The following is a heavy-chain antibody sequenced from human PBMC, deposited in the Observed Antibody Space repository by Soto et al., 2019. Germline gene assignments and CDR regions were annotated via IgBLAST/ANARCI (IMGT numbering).Heavy chain of an antibody. J-gene: IGHJ5*02. CDR3: ASELIAAAGNA. V-gene: IGHV3-21*01. D-gene: IGHD6-13*01. CDR2: ISSSSSYI. CDR1: GFTFSSYS. Sequence: EVQLVESGGGLVKPGGSLRLSCAASGFTFSSYSMNWVRQAPGKGLEWVSSISSSSSYIYYADSVKGRFTISRDNAKNSLYLQMNSLRAEDTAVYYCASELIAAAGNAWGQGTLVTVSS.